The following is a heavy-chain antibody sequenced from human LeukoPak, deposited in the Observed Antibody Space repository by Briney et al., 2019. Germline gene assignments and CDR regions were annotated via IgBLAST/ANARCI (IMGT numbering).Heavy chain of an antibody. J-gene: IGHJ4*02. CDR3: ARVGNWDPVYYFDF. Sequence: SETLSLTCTVSGGSISSSSYYWGWIRQPPGKGLEWIGSIYYSGSTYYNPSLKSRVTISVDKSKNQFSLKLSSVTAADTAVYYCARVGNWDPVYYFDFWGQGTPVTASS. CDR1: GGSISSSSYY. D-gene: IGHD1-26*01. V-gene: IGHV4-39*07. CDR2: IYYSGST.